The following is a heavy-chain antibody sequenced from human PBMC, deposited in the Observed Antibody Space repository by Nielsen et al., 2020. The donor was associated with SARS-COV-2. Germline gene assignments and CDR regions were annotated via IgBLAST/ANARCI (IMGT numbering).Heavy chain of an antibody. CDR3: ARSYSMTGDYYYHYMDV. V-gene: IGHV2-70*11. CDR1: GFSLSTSGVS. D-gene: IGHD5-18*01. Sequence: SGSTLVTRAQTLTLTCTFSGFSLSTSGVSVSWIRPPPGKALEWLARLDWDDDSYYRKSLKTRLTVSKGTSKNQVVLTMTNMDPMDTATYYCARSYSMTGDYYYHYMDVWGKGTTVTVSS. CDR2: LDWDDDS. J-gene: IGHJ6*03.